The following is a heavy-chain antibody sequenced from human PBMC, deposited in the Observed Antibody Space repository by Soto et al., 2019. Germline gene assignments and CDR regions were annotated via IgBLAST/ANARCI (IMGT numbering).Heavy chain of an antibody. J-gene: IGHJ4*02. D-gene: IGHD6-13*01. CDR2: IYYSGRT. CDR3: ARHLGVDSSSWFYFDY. Sequence: QLQLQESGPGLVKPSETLSLTCTVSGGSISSSSYYWGWIRQPAGKGLEWIGSIYYSGRTYYNPSLKSRVTISVDTSKNQFSLKLSSVTAADTGVYYCARHLGVDSSSWFYFDYWGQGTLVTVSS. V-gene: IGHV4-39*01. CDR1: GGSISSSSYY.